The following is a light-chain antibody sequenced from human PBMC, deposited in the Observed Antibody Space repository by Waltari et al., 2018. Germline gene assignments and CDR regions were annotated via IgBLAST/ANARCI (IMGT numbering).Light chain of an antibody. CDR2: DVS. J-gene: IGLJ2*01. V-gene: IGLV2-14*03. CDR1: NSDVGGYDY. CDR3: NSYTSSSTRV. Sequence: QSALTQPASVSGSPGQSITISCTGTNSDVGGYDYVSWYQQHPGKAPTLIIYDVSNRPSGVSNRFSGSKSGNTASLTISGLQAEDGADYYCNSYTSSSTRVFGGGTKLTVL.